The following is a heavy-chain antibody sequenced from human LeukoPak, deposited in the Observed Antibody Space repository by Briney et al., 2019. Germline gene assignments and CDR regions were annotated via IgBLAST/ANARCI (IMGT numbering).Heavy chain of an antibody. CDR1: GGSISSSPYY. CDR2: ISNYGST. Sequence: SETLSLTCTVSGGSISSSPYYWGWIRQSPGKGLEWIGSISNYGSTHYNPSLKSRVTISRDTSKNQFSLKVSYVTAADTAVYYCMSSYYDFWSGEGAGDYWGQGTLVTVSS. J-gene: IGHJ4*02. CDR3: MSSYYDFWSGEGAGDY. D-gene: IGHD3-3*01. V-gene: IGHV4-39*07.